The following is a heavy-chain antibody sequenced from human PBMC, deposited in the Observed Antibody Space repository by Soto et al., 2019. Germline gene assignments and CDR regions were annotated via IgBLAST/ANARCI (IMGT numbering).Heavy chain of an antibody. J-gene: IGHJ5*02. CDR1: GGSFSGYY. CDR2: INHSGST. D-gene: IGHD6-6*01. CDR3: ARGRGIAARRGKSWFDP. Sequence: QVQLQQWGAGLLKPSETLSLTCAVYGGSFSGYYWSWIRQPPGKGLEWIGEINHSGSTNYNPSLKSRVTISVDTSKNQFSLKLSSVTAAETAVYYCARGRGIAARRGKSWFDPWGQGTLVTVSS. V-gene: IGHV4-34*01.